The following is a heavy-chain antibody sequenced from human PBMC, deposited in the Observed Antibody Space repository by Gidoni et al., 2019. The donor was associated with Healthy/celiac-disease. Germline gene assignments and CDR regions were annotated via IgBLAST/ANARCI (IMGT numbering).Heavy chain of an antibody. V-gene: IGHV4-61*02. CDR3: ARGRAYGDYGNWFDP. CDR1: GGSISSGSYY. J-gene: IGHJ5*02. CDR2: IYTSGST. D-gene: IGHD4-17*01. Sequence: QVQLQESGPGLVKPSQTLSLTCTVSGGSISSGSYYWSWIRQPAGKVLEWIGRIYTSGSTNYNPSLKSRVTISVDTSKNQFSLKLSSVTAADTAVYYCARGRAYGDYGNWFDPWGQGTLVTVSS.